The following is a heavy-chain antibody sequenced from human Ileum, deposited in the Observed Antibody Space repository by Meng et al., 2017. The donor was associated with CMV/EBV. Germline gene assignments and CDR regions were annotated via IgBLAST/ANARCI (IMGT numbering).Heavy chain of an antibody. Sequence: VSGGSISSIGYYWNWICQHPGKGLEWIGYIYYSGSTDYNPSLKSRITISVDTSKNQFSLKLSSVTAADTAVYYCARSLSYDFAMDVWGQGTTVTVSS. V-gene: IGHV4-31*02. D-gene: IGHD3-3*01. CDR1: GGSISSIGYY. CDR3: ARSLSYDFAMDV. CDR2: IYYSGST. J-gene: IGHJ6*02.